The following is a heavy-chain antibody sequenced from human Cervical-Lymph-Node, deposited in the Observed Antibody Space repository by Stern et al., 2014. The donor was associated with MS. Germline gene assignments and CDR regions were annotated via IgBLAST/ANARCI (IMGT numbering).Heavy chain of an antibody. Sequence: QLQLQESGPGLVKPSATLSLTCTVSGGSIRTFSWRWIRQPPGRGLEWNGCVYYNGSTTHNPSIKSRVTMSVDTSKSQLSLRLHSVTAADTAVYYCARHSVGVKDFDSWGQGTLVTVSS. V-gene: IGHV4-59*01. D-gene: IGHD4-23*01. J-gene: IGHJ4*02. CDR1: GGSIRTFS. CDR2: VYYNGST. CDR3: ARHSVGVKDFDS.